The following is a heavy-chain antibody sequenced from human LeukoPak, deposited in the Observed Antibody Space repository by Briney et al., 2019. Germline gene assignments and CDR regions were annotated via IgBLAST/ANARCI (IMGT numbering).Heavy chain of an antibody. J-gene: IGHJ4*02. Sequence: GGSLRLSCAASGFTFSNYAMHWVRQAPGKGLEWVAVISYDGSNKYYADSVKGRFTISRDNSKNTLYLQMNSLRAEDTAVYYCARDKDWAFDYWGQGTLVTVSS. D-gene: IGHD3/OR15-3a*01. CDR2: ISYDGSNK. CDR1: GFTFSNYA. CDR3: ARDKDWAFDY. V-gene: IGHV3-30-3*01.